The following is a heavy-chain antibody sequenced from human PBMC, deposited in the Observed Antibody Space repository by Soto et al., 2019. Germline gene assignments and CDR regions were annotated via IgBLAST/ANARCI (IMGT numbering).Heavy chain of an antibody. J-gene: IGHJ5*02. CDR2: INHSGST. CDR1: GGSFSGYY. Sequence: SETLSLTCAVYGGSFSGYYWSWIRQPPGKGLEWIGEINHSGSTNYNPSLKSRVTISVDTSKNQFSLKLSSVTAADTAVYYCARWGIWFGELYGWFEPWGQGTLVTVCS. D-gene: IGHD3-10*01. CDR3: ARWGIWFGELYGWFEP. V-gene: IGHV4-34*01.